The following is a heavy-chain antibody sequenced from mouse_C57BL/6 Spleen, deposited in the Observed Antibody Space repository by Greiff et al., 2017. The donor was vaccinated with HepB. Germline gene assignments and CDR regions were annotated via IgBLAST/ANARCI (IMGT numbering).Heavy chain of an antibody. J-gene: IGHJ2*01. CDR3: AREGTGDY. CDR1: GFTFSSYA. Sequence: EVQLVESGGGLVKPGGSLKLSCAASGFTFSSYAMSWVRQTPEKGLEWVATISDGGSYTYYPDNVKGRFTISRDNAKNNLYLQMSHLKSEDTAMYYCAREGTGDYWGQGTTLTVSS. D-gene: IGHD4-1*01. V-gene: IGHV5-4*01. CDR2: ISDGGSYT.